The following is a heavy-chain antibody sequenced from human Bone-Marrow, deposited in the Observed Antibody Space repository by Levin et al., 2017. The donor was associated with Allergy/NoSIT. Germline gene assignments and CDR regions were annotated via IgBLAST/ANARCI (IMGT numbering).Heavy chain of an antibody. V-gene: IGHV3-48*03. J-gene: IGHJ4*02. D-gene: IGHD6-25*01. Sequence: GESLKISCAASGFSFSSYEMNWVRQAPGKGLEWVSYISSSGSNINYADSVKGRFTISRDNAKNSLHLQMNSLRAEDTAVYYCARGVAAAKFDEWGQGTLVIVSS. CDR2: ISSSGSNI. CDR3: ARGVAAAKFDE. CDR1: GFSFSSYE.